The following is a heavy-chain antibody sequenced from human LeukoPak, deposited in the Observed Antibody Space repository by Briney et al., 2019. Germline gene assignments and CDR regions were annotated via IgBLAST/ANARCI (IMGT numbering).Heavy chain of an antibody. CDR1: GFTFRSYR. V-gene: IGHV3-7*01. J-gene: IGHJ4*02. CDR3: ARGMTYHIY. Sequence: GGSLRLSCAVSGFTFRSYRMSWVRHVPGKGLEWVASMNEDGSEKYYVDSVKGRFTISRDNAKNSLYLEMHSLRVEDTAMYYCARGMTYHIYWGQGTLVTVSS. CDR2: MNEDGSEK. D-gene: IGHD1-14*01.